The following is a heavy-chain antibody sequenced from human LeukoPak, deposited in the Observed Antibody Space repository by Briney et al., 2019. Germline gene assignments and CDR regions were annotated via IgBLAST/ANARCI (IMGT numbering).Heavy chain of an antibody. J-gene: IGHJ4*02. CDR2: IYPGDSDT. D-gene: IGHD3-10*01. V-gene: IGHV5-51*01. CDR1: GYSFTSYW. CDR3: ARQSDSLWFGEHY. Sequence: GESLKISCKGSGYSFTSYWIGWVRQMPGKGLEWMGIIYPGDSDTRYSPSFQGHVTISADKSISTAYLQWSSLKASDTAMYYCARQSDSLWFGEHYWGQGTLVTVSS.